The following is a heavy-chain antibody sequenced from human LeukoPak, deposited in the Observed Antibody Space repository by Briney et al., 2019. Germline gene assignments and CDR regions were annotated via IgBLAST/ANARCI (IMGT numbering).Heavy chain of an antibody. CDR3: ARRLSTRSYYLDD. V-gene: IGHV4-39*01. J-gene: IGHJ4*02. Sequence: PPGTLSLTCGVSGGSISISSDYWGWIRQPPGKGLEWIGDIYYSGTTNYNPSLKSRVTMSVGTSKNQFSLKLNSATAADTAVYYCARRLSTRSYYLDDWGQGTLVTVSS. CDR2: IYYSGTT. D-gene: IGHD2/OR15-2a*01. CDR1: GGSISISSDY.